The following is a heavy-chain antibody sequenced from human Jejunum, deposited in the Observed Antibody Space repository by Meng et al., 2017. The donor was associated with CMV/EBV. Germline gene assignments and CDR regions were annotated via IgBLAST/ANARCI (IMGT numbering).Heavy chain of an antibody. D-gene: IGHD1-14*01. V-gene: IGHV3-30*04. J-gene: IGHJ4*02. Sequence: QVAVVASWGDGVQPGGSRRLLCAALGFTFSSYAMHWVRQTPGKGLEWVATISYDGNNKYYADSVKGRFSIARDNSKNTLYLQMNSLRGEDTTLYYCTRGSLGPELRAGFDYWGQGALVTVSS. CDR1: GFTFSSYA. CDR3: TRGSLGPELRAGFDY. CDR2: ISYDGNNK.